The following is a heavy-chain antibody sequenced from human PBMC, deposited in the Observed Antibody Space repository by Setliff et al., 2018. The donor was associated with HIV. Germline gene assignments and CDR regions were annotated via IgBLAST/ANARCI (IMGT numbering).Heavy chain of an antibody. V-gene: IGHV4-4*02. D-gene: IGHD6-13*01. CDR1: GGSISSSNW. Sequence: SETLSLTCAVSGGSISSSNWWSWIRQPPGKGLEWIGEVNHSGSTNYNPSLKSRVTISVDTSKNQFSLKLSSVTAADTAVYYCARYWQQLGAYAFDIWGQGTMVTVS. CDR3: ARYWQQLGAYAFDI. J-gene: IGHJ3*02. CDR2: VNHSGST.